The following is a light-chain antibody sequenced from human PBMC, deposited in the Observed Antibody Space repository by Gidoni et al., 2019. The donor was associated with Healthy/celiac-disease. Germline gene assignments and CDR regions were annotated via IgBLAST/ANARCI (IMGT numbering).Light chain of an antibody. CDR3: QQRSNWPRLT. Sequence: EIVLTQSPATLSLSPGERATLSCRASQSVSIYLAWYHQKPGQAPRLLIYDASNRATGIPARFSGIGSGTDFTLTICSLEPEDFAVYYCQQRSNWPRLTFGGGTKVEIK. J-gene: IGKJ4*01. CDR2: DAS. CDR1: QSVSIY. V-gene: IGKV3-11*01.